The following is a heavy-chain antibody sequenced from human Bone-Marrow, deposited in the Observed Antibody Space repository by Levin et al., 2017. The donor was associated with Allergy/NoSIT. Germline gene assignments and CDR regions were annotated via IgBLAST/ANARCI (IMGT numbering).Heavy chain of an antibody. Sequence: PSETLSLTCSVSGGSSSTYYWTWVRQPPGKGLEWIGYVFYTGSTNYNPSLKSRVSISVDSSKNQFSLRLSAVTAADKAFYYCARVSGSDYDTRGYFDIWGQGTLLTVSS. V-gene: IGHV4-59*01. CDR2: VFYTGST. J-gene: IGHJ4*02. CDR3: ARVSGSDYDTRGYFDI. CDR1: GGSSSTYY. D-gene: IGHD3-22*01.